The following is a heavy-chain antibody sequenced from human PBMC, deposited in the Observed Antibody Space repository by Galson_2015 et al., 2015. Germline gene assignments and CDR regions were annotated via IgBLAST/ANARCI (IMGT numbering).Heavy chain of an antibody. CDR2: IHSGGST. CDR1: GFTVSSKY. J-gene: IGHJ5*02. CDR3: ATPEGYCGGGSCYDH. Sequence: SLRLSCAASGFTVSSKYMSWVRQAPGKGLDWVSVIHSGGSTSYADSVKGRFTISRDNSKNTLYLQMNSLRAEDTAVYYCATPEGYCGGGSCYDHWGQGTLVTVTS. D-gene: IGHD2-15*01. V-gene: IGHV3-53*01.